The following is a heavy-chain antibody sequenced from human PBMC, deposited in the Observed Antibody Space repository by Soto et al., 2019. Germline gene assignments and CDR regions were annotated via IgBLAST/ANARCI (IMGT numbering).Heavy chain of an antibody. CDR1: GGTFSSYA. CDR2: ILPICGTA. J-gene: IGHJ6*01. CDR3: ACHSAWIQHGGDYCGIDV. V-gene: IGHV1-69*06. Sequence: QVQLVQSGAEVKKPGSSVKVSCKASGGTFSSYAISWVRQAPGQGLEWMGGILPICGTANYAQKFQGRVTNTADKHTRTADMELSSRRAEDRDVYYCACHSAWIQHGGDYCGIDVWGQGTPVTGFS. D-gene: IGHD5-18*01.